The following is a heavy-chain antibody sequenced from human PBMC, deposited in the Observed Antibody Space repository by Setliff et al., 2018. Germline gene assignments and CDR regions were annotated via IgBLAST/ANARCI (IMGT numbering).Heavy chain of an antibody. D-gene: IGHD3-22*01. J-gene: IGHJ4*02. V-gene: IGHV1-18*01. CDR2: INNYNTNT. Sequence: ASVKVSCKTSGYTFTNYGITWVRQAPGQGLEWMGWINNYNTNTNYAQKLQGRVAMTTDTSTSTAYMELRSLRSYDSAVYYCARINFYVSSGHYYAPDYWGQGTLVTVSS. CDR3: ARINFYVSSGHYYAPDY. CDR1: GYTFTNYG.